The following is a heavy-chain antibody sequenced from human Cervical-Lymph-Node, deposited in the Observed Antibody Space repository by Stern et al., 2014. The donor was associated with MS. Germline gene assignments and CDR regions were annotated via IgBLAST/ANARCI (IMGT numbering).Heavy chain of an antibody. CDR3: AREDRPMLPVFAY. V-gene: IGHV1-69*01. CDR1: GGSFSNYA. Sequence: VQLLESGAEVKKPGSSVTVSCKASGGSFSNYAMNWVRQAPGQGLEWIGAISPMFGTANYAQRFQGRVTITADESTTTVYLELRTLRSEDTAVYYCAREDRPMLPVFAYWGQGTLVTVSS. J-gene: IGHJ4*02. D-gene: IGHD3-10*02. CDR2: ISPMFGTA.